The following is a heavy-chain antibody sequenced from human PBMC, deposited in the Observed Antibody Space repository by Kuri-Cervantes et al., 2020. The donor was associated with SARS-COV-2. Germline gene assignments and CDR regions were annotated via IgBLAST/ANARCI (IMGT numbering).Heavy chain of an antibody. CDR3: ARVGAYYDFWSGYGPFDY. V-gene: IGHV3-48*04. CDR2: ISSSGSTI. CDR1: GFTFSSYW. Sequence: GESLKISCAASGFTFSSYWMSWVRQAPGKGLEWVSYISSSGSTIYYADSVKGRFTISRDNAKNSLYLQMNSLRAEDTAVYYCARVGAYYDFWSGYGPFDYWGQGTLVTVSS. J-gene: IGHJ4*02. D-gene: IGHD3-3*01.